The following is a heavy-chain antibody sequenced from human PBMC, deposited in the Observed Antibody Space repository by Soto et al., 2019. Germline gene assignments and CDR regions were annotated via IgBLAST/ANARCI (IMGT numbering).Heavy chain of an antibody. CDR1: GYTFTNYA. CDR3: ARVIAVAGKRAFDY. CDR2: INAGNGNT. Sequence: ASVKVSCKASGYTFTNYAMHWVRQAPGQRLEWMGWINAGNGNTKYSQKFQGRVTMTTDTSTSTAYMELRSLRSDDTAVYYCARVIAVAGKRAFDYWGQGTLVTVSS. D-gene: IGHD6-19*01. V-gene: IGHV1-3*01. J-gene: IGHJ4*02.